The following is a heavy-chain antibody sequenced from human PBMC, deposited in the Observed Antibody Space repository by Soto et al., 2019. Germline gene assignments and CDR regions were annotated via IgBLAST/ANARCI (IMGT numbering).Heavy chain of an antibody. CDR2: IWLNGNNR. J-gene: IGHJ4*02. V-gene: IGHV3-33*01. Sequence: QVQLLDPGGGGVRLGGSLNPSFAAPGFRFGTHGMHWVGQAPGKGLEWVAVIWLNGNNRYYADSVKGRFTISRDNSKNTVYLQMSSLRVEDTAVYYCVRGDNWNDEASDYWGQGTLVTVSS. CDR1: GFRFGTHG. D-gene: IGHD1-1*01. CDR3: VRGDNWNDEASDY.